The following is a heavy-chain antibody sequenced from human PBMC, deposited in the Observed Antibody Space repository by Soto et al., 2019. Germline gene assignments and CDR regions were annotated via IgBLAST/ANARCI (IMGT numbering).Heavy chain of an antibody. CDR1: GFTFSSYS. CDR2: ISSSSSTI. Sequence: GGSLRLSCAASGFTFSSYSMNWVRQAPGKGLEWVSYISSSSSTIYYADSVKGRFTISRDNAKNSLYLQMNSLRDEDTAVYYCARDGGSYYEAWIYYYGMDVWGQGTTVTVSS. D-gene: IGHD1-26*01. V-gene: IGHV3-48*02. J-gene: IGHJ6*02. CDR3: ARDGGSYYEAWIYYYGMDV.